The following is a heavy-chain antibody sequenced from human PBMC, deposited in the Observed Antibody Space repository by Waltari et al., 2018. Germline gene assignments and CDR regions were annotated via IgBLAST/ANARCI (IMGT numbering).Heavy chain of an antibody. CDR1: GGSISSYY. CDR3: ARDLLVVVPAEGVRSDAFDI. V-gene: IGHV4-59*01. J-gene: IGHJ3*02. D-gene: IGHD2-2*01. CDR2: IYYSGST. Sequence: QVQLQESGPGLVKPSETLSLTCTVSGGSISSYYWSWIRQPPGKGLEWFGYIYYSGSTNDTPSLKSRVTRSVDTSKNQFSLKLSSVTAADTAVYYCARDLLVVVPAEGVRSDAFDIWGQGTMVTVSS.